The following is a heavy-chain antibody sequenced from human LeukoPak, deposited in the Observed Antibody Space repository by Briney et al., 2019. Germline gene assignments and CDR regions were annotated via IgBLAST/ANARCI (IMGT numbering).Heavy chain of an antibody. V-gene: IGHV4-59*01. J-gene: IGHJ4*02. Sequence: KPSETLSLTCSVSGASISSYYWSWIRQPPGKGLEWIGYIYYSGSTNYNPSLKSRVTISVDTSKKQFSLKLTSVTAADTAVYYCATRPARGSGPYYPYFDYWGQGTLVTVSS. CDR3: ATRPARGSGPYYPYFDY. D-gene: IGHD3-22*01. CDR1: GASISSYY. CDR2: IYYSGST.